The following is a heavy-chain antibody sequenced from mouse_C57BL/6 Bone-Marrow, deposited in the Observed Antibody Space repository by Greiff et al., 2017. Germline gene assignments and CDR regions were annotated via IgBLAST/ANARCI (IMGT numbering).Heavy chain of an antibody. CDR1: GYTFTSYW. J-gene: IGHJ4*01. CDR3: ARSGYLYAMDY. V-gene: IGHV1-69*01. D-gene: IGHD2-2*01. Sequence: VKLMESGAELVMPGASVKLSCKASGYTFTSYWMHWVKQRPGQGLEWIGEIDPSDSYTNYNQKFKGKSTLTVDKSSSTAYMQLSSLTSEDSAVYYCARSGYLYAMDYWGQGTSVTVSS. CDR2: IDPSDSYT.